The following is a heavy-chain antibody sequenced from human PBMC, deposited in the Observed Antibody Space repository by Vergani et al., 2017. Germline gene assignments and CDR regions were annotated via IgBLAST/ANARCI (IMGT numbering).Heavy chain of an antibody. J-gene: IGHJ4*02. Sequence: QVQLVQSGSELKKPGASVKVSCKASGYTFTSYAMNWVRQAPGQGLEWMGWINTNTGNPTYAQGFTGRFVFSLDTSVSTAYRQISSLKAEDTAVYYCARDRPNDFWSGYPSLDYWGQGTLVTVSS. CDR3: ARDRPNDFWSGYPSLDY. CDR1: GYTFTSYA. D-gene: IGHD3-3*01. V-gene: IGHV7-4-1*02. CDR2: INTNTGNP.